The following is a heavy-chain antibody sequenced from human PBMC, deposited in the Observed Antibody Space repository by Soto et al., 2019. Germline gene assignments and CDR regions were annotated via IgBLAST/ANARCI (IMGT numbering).Heavy chain of an antibody. Sequence: QVQLVESGGGVVQPGRSLRLSCAASGFTFSSYGMHWVRQAPGKGLEWVEVIWYDGSNKYYADSVKGRFTISRDNSKNTLYLQMTSLRAEDTAAYYWASDRPLAIFALDYWGQGTLVTVSS. J-gene: IGHJ4*02. CDR1: GFTFSSYG. V-gene: IGHV3-33*01. D-gene: IGHD3-9*01. CDR2: IWYDGSNK. CDR3: ASDRPLAIFALDY.